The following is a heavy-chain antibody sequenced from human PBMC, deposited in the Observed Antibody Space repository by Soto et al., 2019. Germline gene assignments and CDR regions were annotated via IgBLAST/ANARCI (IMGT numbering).Heavy chain of an antibody. CDR1: GYSFTSYW. CDR3: ATSTGNWFDP. J-gene: IGHJ5*02. V-gene: IGHV5-51*01. Sequence: GESLKISCKASGYSFTSYWIGWVRQMPGKGLEWMGIIFPRDSDTRYSPSFQGQVTISVDKSISTAYLQWSSLKASDTAMYYCATSTGNWFDPWGQGTLVTVSS. CDR2: IFPRDSDT.